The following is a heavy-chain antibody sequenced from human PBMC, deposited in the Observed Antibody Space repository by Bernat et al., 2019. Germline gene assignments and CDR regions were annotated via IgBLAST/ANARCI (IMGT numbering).Heavy chain of an antibody. V-gene: IGHV3-69-1*01. Sequence: EVQLVESGGGLVKPGGSLRLSCAVSGFTFSDYYMNWVRQAPGKGLEWVSSISSSSSTIYYADSVKGRFTISRDNAKNSLYLQMNSLRADDTAVYYCARDLYCSSTSCYTLVYYYYGMDVWGQGTTVTVSS. D-gene: IGHD2-2*02. CDR3: ARDLYCSSTSCYTLVYYYYGMDV. J-gene: IGHJ6*02. CDR2: ISSSSSTI. CDR1: GFTFSDYY.